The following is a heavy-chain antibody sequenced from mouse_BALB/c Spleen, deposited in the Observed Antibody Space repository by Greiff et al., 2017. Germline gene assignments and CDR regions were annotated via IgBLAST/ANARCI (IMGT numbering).Heavy chain of an antibody. CDR1: GYTFTSYW. V-gene: IGHV1-7*01. D-gene: IGHD2-1*01. J-gene: IGHJ2*01. CDR3: ARLRYGNY. CDR2: INPSTGYT. Sequence: VQLQQSGAELAKPGASVKMSCKASGYTFTSYWMHWVKQRPGQGLEWIGYINPSTGYTEYNQKFKDKATLTADKSSSTAYMQLSSLTSEDSAVYYCARLRYGNYWGQGTTLTVSS.